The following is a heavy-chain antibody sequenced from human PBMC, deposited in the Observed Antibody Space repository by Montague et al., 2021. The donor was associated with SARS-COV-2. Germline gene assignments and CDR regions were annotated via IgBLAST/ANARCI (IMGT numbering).Heavy chain of an antibody. J-gene: IGHJ5*02. Sequence: TLSLTCTVSGGSIRSENYYWSWIRQHPGKGLEWIGYIHYSGSTDYNPSLNSRVSISVDTSKNQFSLKLRPVTAADTAVYFCARDGTAGDWFDPWGQGTLVTVSS. CDR1: GGSIRSENYY. CDR3: ARDGTAGDWFDP. D-gene: IGHD1-26*01. V-gene: IGHV4-31*03. CDR2: IHYSGST.